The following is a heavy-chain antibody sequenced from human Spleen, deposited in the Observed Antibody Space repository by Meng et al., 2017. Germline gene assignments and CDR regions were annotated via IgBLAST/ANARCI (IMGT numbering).Heavy chain of an antibody. V-gene: IGHV3-13*01. D-gene: IGHD5-24*01. CDR2: IGTGGDT. J-gene: IGHJ4*02. CDR3: AVGRRNGYNFPFDS. Sequence: GGSLRLSCVVSGFTFRTCHMHWVRQAAGKGLEWVAAIGTGGDTYYSDSVKGRFTISREDAKNSLFLQMNTLRDGDTAVYYCAVGRRNGYNFPFDSWGLGTRVTGSS. CDR1: GFTFRTCH.